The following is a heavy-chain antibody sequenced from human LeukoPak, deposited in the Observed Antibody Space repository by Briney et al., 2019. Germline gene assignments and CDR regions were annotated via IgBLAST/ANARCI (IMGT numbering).Heavy chain of an antibody. CDR2: IYYSGST. CDR3: ARDRFYSNQGGFDY. J-gene: IGHJ4*02. CDR1: GGSISSSSYY. V-gene: IGHV4-39*07. Sequence: PSETLSLTCTVSGGSISSSSYYWGWIRQPPGKGLEWIGSIYYSGSTYYNPSLKSRVTISVDTSKNQFSLKLSSVTAADTAVYYCARDRFYSNQGGFDYWGQGTLVTVSS. D-gene: IGHD6-13*01.